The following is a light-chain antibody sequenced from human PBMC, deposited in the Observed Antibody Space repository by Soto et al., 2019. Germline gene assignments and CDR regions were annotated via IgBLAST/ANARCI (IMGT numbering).Light chain of an antibody. Sequence: QSVLTQPPSVSAAPGQTVSISCSGSSSNIGKNFVSWYQHVPGTAPRNVIFDNHKRPSGIPERFSGSKSGTSATLAITGLRTGDESVYFCVTWDTDLGFVVVGGGTKLTVL. J-gene: IGLJ2*01. CDR2: DNH. V-gene: IGLV1-51*01. CDR3: VTWDTDLGFVV. CDR1: SSNIGKNF.